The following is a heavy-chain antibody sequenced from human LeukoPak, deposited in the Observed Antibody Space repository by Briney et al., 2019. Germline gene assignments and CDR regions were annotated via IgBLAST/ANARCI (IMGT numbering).Heavy chain of an antibody. CDR1: GGSISLSYYY. V-gene: IGHV4-39*07. D-gene: IGHD6-19*01. CDR3: ARGTLYSGWSYYFDY. J-gene: IGHJ4*02. CDR2: VYYSGTT. Sequence: SETLSLTCSVSGGSISLSYYYWGWIRQPPGKALEWIGSVYYSGTTSYNPSLKSRVTISVDMSKNHFSLRLSSVTAADTALYYCARGTLYSGWSYYFDYWGQGSQVTVSS.